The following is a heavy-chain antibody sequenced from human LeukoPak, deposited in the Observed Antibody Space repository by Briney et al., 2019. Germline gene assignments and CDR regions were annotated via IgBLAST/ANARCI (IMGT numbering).Heavy chain of an antibody. CDR3: AKRIDANYYGSS. J-gene: IGHJ4*02. CDR2: ISGSGGST. CDR1: GFTFTIYV. V-gene: IGHV3-23*01. Sequence: PGGSLRLSCAASGFTFTIYVMSWVRQAPGKGLEWVSTISGSGGSTYYTDSVKGRFTISRYNSQNTLYLQMNSRRAEDTALYYCAKRIDANYYGSSGGQGTLVTVSS. D-gene: IGHD3-22*01.